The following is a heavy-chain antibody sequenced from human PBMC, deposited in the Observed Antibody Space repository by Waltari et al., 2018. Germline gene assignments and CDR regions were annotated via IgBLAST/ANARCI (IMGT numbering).Heavy chain of an antibody. CDR3: ARGDSYGSADGFDI. J-gene: IGHJ3*02. Sequence: QVQLVQSGAEVKKPGSSVKVSCPATGGVFSSYTRSWVRQAPGQWLEWMGRIIPILGTANYAQKFQGRVTITADKSTSTAYMELSSLRSEDTAVYYCARGDSYGSADGFDIWGQGTMVTVSS. D-gene: IGHD5-18*01. CDR2: IIPILGTA. V-gene: IGHV1-69*08. CDR1: GGVFSSYT.